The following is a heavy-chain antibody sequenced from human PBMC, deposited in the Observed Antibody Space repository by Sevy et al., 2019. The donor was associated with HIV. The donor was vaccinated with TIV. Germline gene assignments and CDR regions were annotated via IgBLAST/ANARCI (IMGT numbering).Heavy chain of an antibody. CDR2: ISYDGSNK. J-gene: IGHJ3*02. CDR1: GLTFSSYA. CDR3: ARGISSVRGVLNDAFDI. D-gene: IGHD3-10*01. V-gene: IGHV3-30*04. Sequence: GGSLRLSCAASGLTFSSYAMHWVRQAPGKGLEWVALISYDGSNKYYADSVKGRFTISRDNSKNTLYLQMNSLRAEDTAVYYCARGISSVRGVLNDAFDIWGQGTMVTVSS.